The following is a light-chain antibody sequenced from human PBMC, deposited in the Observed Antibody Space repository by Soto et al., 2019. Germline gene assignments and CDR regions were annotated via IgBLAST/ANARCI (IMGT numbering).Light chain of an antibody. V-gene: IGKV3-15*01. CDR1: QSVRDN. Sequence: EILLTQSPATLAVSPGEGATLSCRASQSVRDNLAWYQQKPGQAPRLLIYHASTRATGVPARFSGSGSGTEFTLTISCLQSEDVSVYYCQHYNFWPHTFGQGTKLEIK. CDR3: QHYNFWPHT. CDR2: HAS. J-gene: IGKJ2*01.